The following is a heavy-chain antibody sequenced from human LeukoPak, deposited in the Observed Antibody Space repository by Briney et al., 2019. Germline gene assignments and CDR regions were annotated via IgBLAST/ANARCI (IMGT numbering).Heavy chain of an antibody. Sequence: PGRSLRLSCAASGFTFSNYAMHWVRQAPGKGLEGVAVISFDGNTKHSADSVKGRFTISRDSSKNTLYLQMNSLKAEDTAVYYCAKDLCSTTCYTAYWGQGTLVTVSS. CDR1: GFTFSNYA. V-gene: IGHV3-33*06. D-gene: IGHD2-2*02. CDR3: AKDLCSTTCYTAY. J-gene: IGHJ4*02. CDR2: ISFDGNTK.